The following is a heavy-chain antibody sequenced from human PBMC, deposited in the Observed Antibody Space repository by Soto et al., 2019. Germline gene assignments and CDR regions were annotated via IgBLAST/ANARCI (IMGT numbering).Heavy chain of an antibody. Sequence: QVQLVESGGGVVQPGRSLRLSCAASGFTFSSYGMHWVRQAPGKGLEWVAVISYDGSNKYYADSVKGRFTISRDNSKNTLYLQMNSLRAEDTAVYYCAKDHGYCSSTSCHYYYGMDVWGQGTTVTVSS. D-gene: IGHD2-2*03. CDR3: AKDHGYCSSTSCHYYYGMDV. CDR2: ISYDGSNK. J-gene: IGHJ6*02. CDR1: GFTFSSYG. V-gene: IGHV3-30*18.